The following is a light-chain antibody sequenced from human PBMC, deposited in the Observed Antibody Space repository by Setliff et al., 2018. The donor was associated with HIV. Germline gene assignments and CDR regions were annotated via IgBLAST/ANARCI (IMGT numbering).Light chain of an antibody. Sequence: QSALAQPASVSGSPGQSITISCTGTSSDVGAYNHVSWFQQHPGQAPKFTIYEVNNRPSGVSNRFSGSKSGNTASLTISGLQAEDEADYYCSSYTTIYTFVFGTGTKVTVL. CDR1: SSDVGAYNH. CDR2: EVN. V-gene: IGLV2-14*01. CDR3: SSYTTIYTFV. J-gene: IGLJ1*01.